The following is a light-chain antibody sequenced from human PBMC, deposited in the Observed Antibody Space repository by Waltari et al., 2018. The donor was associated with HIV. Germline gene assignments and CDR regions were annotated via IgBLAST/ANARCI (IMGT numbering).Light chain of an antibody. CDR2: EGV. V-gene: IGKV3-20*01. CDR3: QQYSDSPPGT. J-gene: IGKJ1*01. CDR1: QSVSVRY. Sequence: EIVLTQSPGTLSLSPGDSVTLSCRASQSVSVRYIAWYQQRPGQPPRLLIYEGVTRATGIPDRFSGSGSLRDFSLSISRLEPEDFAVYFCQQYSDSPPGTFGQGTKVEMK.